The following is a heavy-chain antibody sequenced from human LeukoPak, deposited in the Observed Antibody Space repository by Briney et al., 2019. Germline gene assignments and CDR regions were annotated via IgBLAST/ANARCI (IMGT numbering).Heavy chain of an antibody. D-gene: IGHD6-13*01. CDR2: ISYDGSNK. CDR3: ARDREQQLVQVDY. CDR1: GFTFSSYA. V-gene: IGHV3-30-3*01. J-gene: IGHJ4*02. Sequence: GGSLRLSCAASGFTFSSYAMHWVRQAPGKGLEWVAVISYDGSNKYYADSVKGRFTISRDNSKNTLYLQMNSLRAEDTAVYYCARDREQQLVQVDYWGQGTLVTVSS.